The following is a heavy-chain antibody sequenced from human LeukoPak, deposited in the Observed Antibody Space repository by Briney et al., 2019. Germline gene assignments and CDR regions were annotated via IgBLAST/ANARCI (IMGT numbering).Heavy chain of an antibody. Sequence: GGSLRLSCAASGFTFSSYAMHWVRQAPGKGLEWVAVISYDGSNKYYADSVKGRFTISRDNAKNALYLQMNSLRAEDTAVYYCVRSNYGSGSALFVYWGQGTLVTVSS. J-gene: IGHJ4*02. CDR2: ISYDGSNK. D-gene: IGHD3-10*01. CDR1: GFTFSSYA. CDR3: VRSNYGSGSALFVY. V-gene: IGHV3-30-3*01.